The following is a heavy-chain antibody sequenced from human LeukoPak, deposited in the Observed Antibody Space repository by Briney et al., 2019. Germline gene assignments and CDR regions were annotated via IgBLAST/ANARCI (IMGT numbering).Heavy chain of an antibody. CDR1: GYTFTSYG. D-gene: IGHD3-9*01. CDR3: ARDPVLRYFDWLSTNWFDP. V-gene: IGHV1-18*04. Sequence: ASVKVSCEASGYTFTSYGISWVRQAPGQGLEWMRWISAYNGNTNYAQKLQGRVTMTTDTSTSTAYMELRSLRSDDTAVYYCARDPVLRYFDWLSTNWFDPWGQGTLVTVSS. CDR2: ISAYNGNT. J-gene: IGHJ5*02.